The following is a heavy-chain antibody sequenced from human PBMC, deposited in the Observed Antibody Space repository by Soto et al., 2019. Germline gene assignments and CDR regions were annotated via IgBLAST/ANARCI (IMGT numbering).Heavy chain of an antibody. D-gene: IGHD3-9*01. V-gene: IGHV4-4*02. CDR3: ARHHLDIAPYGMAV. CDR2: IYHSGST. Sequence: SETLSLTCAVSGGSISSSNWWSWVRQPPGKGLEWIGEIYHSGSTNYNPSLKSRVTISVDKSKNQFSLKLSSVTAADTAVYYCARHHLDIAPYGMAVWGQGTTVTVSS. J-gene: IGHJ6*02. CDR1: GGSISSSNW.